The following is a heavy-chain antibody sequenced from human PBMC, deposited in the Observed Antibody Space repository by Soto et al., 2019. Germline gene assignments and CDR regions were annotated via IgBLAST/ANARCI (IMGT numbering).Heavy chain of an antibody. J-gene: IGHJ4*02. CDR3: ARVFGFFRHWEPPGY. V-gene: IGHV3-11*01. Sequence: PGGSLRLSCAASGFTFSDYYMSWIRQAPGKGLEWVSYISSSGSTIYYADSVKGRFTISRDNAKNSLYLQMNSLRAEDTAVYYCARVFGFFRHWEPPGYWGQGTLVTVSS. CDR2: ISSSGSTI. CDR1: GFTFSDYY. D-gene: IGHD1-26*01.